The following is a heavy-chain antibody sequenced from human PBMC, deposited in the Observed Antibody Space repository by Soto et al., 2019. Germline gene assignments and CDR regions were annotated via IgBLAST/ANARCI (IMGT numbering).Heavy chain of an antibody. J-gene: IGHJ4*02. D-gene: IGHD3-22*01. V-gene: IGHV3-30-3*01. CDR1: GFTFSSYA. CDR2: ISHDGSKK. Sequence: GGSLRLSCAASGFTFSSYAMHWVRQAPGKGLEWVALISHDGSKKYYADSVKGRFTISRDNSRNTLYLQMNSLRAEDTAVYYCASENYYDTSGPVYWGQGTMVTV. CDR3: ASENYYDTSGPVY.